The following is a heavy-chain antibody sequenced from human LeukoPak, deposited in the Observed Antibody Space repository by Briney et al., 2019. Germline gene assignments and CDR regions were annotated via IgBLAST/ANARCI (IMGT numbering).Heavy chain of an antibody. CDR1: GFIFSNDA. D-gene: IGHD1-1*01. V-gene: IGHV3-33*01. CDR2: IWFDGSNK. CDR3: VRDPSGSGFAFDS. J-gene: IGHJ4*02. Sequence: PGRSLRLSCAASGFIFSNDAMHWVRQAPGKGLEWVAFIWFDGSNKHYADSVKGRFTISRDNSEDTLYLQMNSLRAEDTAVYYCVRDPSGSGFAFDSWGQGALVTDSS.